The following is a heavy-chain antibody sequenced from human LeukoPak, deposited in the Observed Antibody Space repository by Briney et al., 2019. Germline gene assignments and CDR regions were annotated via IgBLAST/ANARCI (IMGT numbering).Heavy chain of an antibody. D-gene: IGHD1-26*01. CDR1: GGSISSYY. CDR2: IYYSGST. J-gene: IGHJ4*02. V-gene: IGHV4-59*01. CDR3: ARAPERGSYQGDFDY. Sequence: PSETLSLTCTVSGGSISSYYWSWIRQPPGKGLEWIGYIYYSGSTNYNPSLKSRVTISVDTSKNQFSLKLSSVTAADTAVYYCARAPERGSYQGDFDYWGQGTLVTVSS.